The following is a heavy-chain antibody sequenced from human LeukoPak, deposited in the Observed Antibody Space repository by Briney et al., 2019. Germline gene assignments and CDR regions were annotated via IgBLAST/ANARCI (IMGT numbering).Heavy chain of an antibody. Sequence: GGSLRLSCAASGFSFSTHDMHWVRQAPGKGLEWVVVISYDGSNKDYADSVKGQFTISRDNSKNTLYLQMNSLRAEDTAVYYCAKGAYYAPDYGMDVWGQGTTVTVSS. CDR3: AKGAYYAPDYGMDV. D-gene: IGHD3-3*01. J-gene: IGHJ6*02. CDR1: GFSFSTHD. V-gene: IGHV3-30*18. CDR2: ISYDGSNK.